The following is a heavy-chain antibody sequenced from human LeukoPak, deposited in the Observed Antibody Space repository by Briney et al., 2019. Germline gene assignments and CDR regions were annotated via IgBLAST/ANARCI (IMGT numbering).Heavy chain of an antibody. CDR3: ARDAGNSGYGCDL. D-gene: IGHD5-12*01. J-gene: IGHJ5*02. Sequence: GGSLRLSCAASGFIFSQYSMNWVRQAPGKGLEWVSHIRSSSETFYADSVKGRFTISRDNARNSLYLQMNNLRGEDTATYYCARDAGNSGYGCDLWGQGTLVTVSS. CDR2: IRSSSET. V-gene: IGHV3-48*01. CDR1: GFIFSQYS.